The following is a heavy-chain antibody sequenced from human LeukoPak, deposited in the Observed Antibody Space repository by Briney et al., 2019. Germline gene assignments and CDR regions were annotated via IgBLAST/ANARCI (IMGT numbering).Heavy chain of an antibody. D-gene: IGHD6-13*01. CDR1: GSSISSSSYY. CDR2: IYYSGST. V-gene: IGHV4-39*07. J-gene: IGHJ4*02. Sequence: PSETLSLTCTVSGSSISSSSYYWGWIRQPPGKGLEWIGSIYYSGSTYYNPSLKSRVTISVDTSKNQFSLKLSSVTAADTAVYYCAVYSSSWQGDFDYWGQGTLVTVSS. CDR3: AVYSSSWQGDFDY.